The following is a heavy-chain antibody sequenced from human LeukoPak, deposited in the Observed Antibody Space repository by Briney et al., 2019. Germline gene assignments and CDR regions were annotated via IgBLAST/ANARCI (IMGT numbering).Heavy chain of an antibody. Sequence: PGGSLRLSCAASGFTFSSYSMNWVRQAPGKGLEWVSSISSSSSYIYHAGSVKGRFTISRDNAKNSLYRQMNSLRAEDTAVYYCAGSLWFGDSGWFDPWGQGTLVTVSS. D-gene: IGHD3-10*01. J-gene: IGHJ5*02. V-gene: IGHV3-21*01. CDR3: AGSLWFGDSGWFDP. CDR2: ISSSSSYI. CDR1: GFTFSSYS.